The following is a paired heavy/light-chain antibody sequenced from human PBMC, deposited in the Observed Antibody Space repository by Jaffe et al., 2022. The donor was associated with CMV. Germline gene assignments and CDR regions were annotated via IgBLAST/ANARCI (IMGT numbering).Light chain of an antibody. CDR1: QSVSSSY. Sequence: EIVLTQSPGTLSLSPGERATLSCRASQSVSSSYLAWYQQKPGQAPRLLIYGASSRATGIPDRFSGSGSGTDFTLTISRLEPEDFAVYYCQQYGSSRYTFGQGTKLEIK. V-gene: IGKV3-20*01. CDR2: GAS. CDR3: QQYGSSRYT. J-gene: IGKJ2*01.
Heavy chain of an antibody. J-gene: IGHJ6*03. CDR3: ARNGRDGYTHYYYYYMDV. CDR2: IYSGGST. V-gene: IGHV3-53*02. D-gene: IGHD5-12*01. Sequence: EVQLVETGGGLIQPGGSLRLSCAASGFTVSSNYMSWVRQAPGKGLEWVSVIYSGGSTYYADSVKGRFTISRDNSKNTLYLQMNSLRAEDTAVYYCARNGRDGYTHYYYYYMDVWGKGTTVTVSS. CDR1: GFTVSSNY.